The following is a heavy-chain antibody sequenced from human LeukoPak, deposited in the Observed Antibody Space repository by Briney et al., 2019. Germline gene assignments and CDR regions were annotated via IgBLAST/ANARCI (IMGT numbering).Heavy chain of an antibody. CDR1: GGSISSSSYY. CDR3: ARTEIDYDSSGYYDNWFDP. D-gene: IGHD3-22*01. Sequence: PSETLSLTCTVSGGSISSSSYYWGWIRQPPGKGLEWIGSIYYSGSTYYNPSLKSRVTISVDTSKNQFPLKLSSVTAADTAVYYCARTEIDYDSSGYYDNWFDPWGQGTLVTVSS. CDR2: IYYSGST. V-gene: IGHV4-39*01. J-gene: IGHJ5*02.